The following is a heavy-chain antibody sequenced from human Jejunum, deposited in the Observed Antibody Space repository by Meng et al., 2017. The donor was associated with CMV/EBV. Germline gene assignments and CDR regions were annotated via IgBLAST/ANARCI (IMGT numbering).Heavy chain of an antibody. CDR3: ARAPQRWLPFFDY. D-gene: IGHD5-24*01. J-gene: IGHJ4*02. Sequence: ASGFTLRDYSMNWVRQAPGKGLEWVSLISTSSSYIKYAESVKGRFTISRDNAKNSLYLQMNSLRAEDTAVYYCARAPQRWLPFFDYWGLGTLVTVSS. V-gene: IGHV3-21*01. CDR2: ISTSSSYI. CDR1: GFTLRDYS.